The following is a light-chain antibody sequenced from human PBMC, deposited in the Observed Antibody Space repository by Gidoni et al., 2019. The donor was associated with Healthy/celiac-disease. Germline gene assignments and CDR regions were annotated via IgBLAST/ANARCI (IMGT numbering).Light chain of an antibody. CDR1: SSNIGSNT. J-gene: IGLJ2*01. CDR2: SNN. Sequence: PGQRVTISCYGSSSNIGSNTVNWYQQLPGTAPKLLIYSNNQRPSGVPDLFSGSKSGTSASLAISGLQSEDEADYYCAAWDDSLNGPVFGGGTKLTVL. V-gene: IGLV1-44*01. CDR3: AAWDDSLNGPV.